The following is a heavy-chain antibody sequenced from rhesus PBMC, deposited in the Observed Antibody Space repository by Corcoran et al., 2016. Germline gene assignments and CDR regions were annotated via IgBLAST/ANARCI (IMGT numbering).Heavy chain of an antibody. D-gene: IGHD3-3*01. CDR1: GGSISSNY. CDR3: ARGPPDFWSGYWSVVSLDV. V-gene: IGHV4-173*01. Sequence: HLQLQESGPGLVKPSETLSLTCAVSGGSISSNYWSWIRQPPGKGLAWIGRISVSGGSTDYNPSLKSRVTISTDTSKNQFSLKLSSVTAADTAVYYCARGPPDFWSGYWSVVSLDVWGRGVLVTVSS. J-gene: IGHJ5-2*02. CDR2: ISVSGGST.